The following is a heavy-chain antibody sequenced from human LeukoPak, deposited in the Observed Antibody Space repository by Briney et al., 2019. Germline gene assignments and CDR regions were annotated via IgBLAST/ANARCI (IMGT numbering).Heavy chain of an antibody. CDR3: ARVRYSSSSGVYYFDY. CDR1: GGSISSSSYY. CDR2: IYYSGST. V-gene: IGHV4-39*07. J-gene: IGHJ4*02. D-gene: IGHD6-6*01. Sequence: SETLSLTCTVSGGSISSSSYYWGWIRQPPGKGLEWIGSIYYSGSTYYNPSLKSRVTISVDTSKNQFSLKLSSVTAADTAVYYCARVRYSSSSGVYYFDYWGQGTLVTVSS.